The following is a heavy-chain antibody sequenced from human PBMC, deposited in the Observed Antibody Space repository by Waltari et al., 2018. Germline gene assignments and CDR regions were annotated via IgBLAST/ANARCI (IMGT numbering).Heavy chain of an antibody. V-gene: IGHV1-46*01. D-gene: IGHD2-21*01. J-gene: IGHJ6*02. CDR3: ALDTGALWMDV. CDR1: EYTFTSSY. CDR2: INPRGGST. Sequence: QVQLVQSGAEVKKPGASVKISCKTSEYTFTSSYIHWVRQAPGQGLEWMGIINPRGGSTNYAQKFQGRVTMTRDTSTSTVYMELSSLRSDDTAVYYCALDTGALWMDVWGQGTTVTVSS.